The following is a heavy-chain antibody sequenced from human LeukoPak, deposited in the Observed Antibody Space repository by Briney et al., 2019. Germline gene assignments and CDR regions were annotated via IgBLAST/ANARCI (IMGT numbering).Heavy chain of an antibody. J-gene: IGHJ4*02. V-gene: IGHV3-23*01. CDR1: GFTFSSYA. CDR3: AKSAVGHNFDY. CDR2: TSTSGGST. Sequence: PGGSLRLSCAASGFTFSSYAFNWVRQAPGKGLEWVSVTSTSGGSTYYADSVKGRFTISRDNSKNTLYLQMDSLGAEDTAVYYCAKSAVGHNFDYWGQGTLVTVSS. D-gene: IGHD4-23*01.